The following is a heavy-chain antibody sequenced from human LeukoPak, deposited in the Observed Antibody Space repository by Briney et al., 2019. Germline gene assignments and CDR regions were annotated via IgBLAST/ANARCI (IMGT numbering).Heavy chain of an antibody. CDR2: ITGGGGSS. Sequence: PGGSLRLSSAASGFTFSSYAMTWVRQAPGKGLEWVSAITGGGGSSSYAESVKGRFTISRDNAKNSLYLQMNSLRAEDTAVYYCASIPPYYDILTGYSWAGYYYGMDVWGQGTTVTVSS. CDR3: ASIPPYYDILTGYSWAGYYYGMDV. V-gene: IGHV3-23*01. D-gene: IGHD3-9*01. CDR1: GFTFSSYA. J-gene: IGHJ6*02.